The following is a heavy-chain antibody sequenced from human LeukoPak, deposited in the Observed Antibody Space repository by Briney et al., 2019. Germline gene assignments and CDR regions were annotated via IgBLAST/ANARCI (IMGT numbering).Heavy chain of an antibody. CDR2: TSAYDSNT. J-gene: IGHJ3*02. CDR3: ARDRRYCSAGSCSDAFDI. D-gene: IGHD2-15*01. V-gene: IGHV1-18*01. Sequence: ASVKVSCKASGGTFTSYAISRVRQAPGQGLEWRGWTSAYDSNTNYAQKLQGRVTMTTDTSTSTAYKEMRSLRSDDTAVYYCARDRRYCSAGSCSDAFDIWGQGTMVTVSS. CDR1: GGTFTSYA.